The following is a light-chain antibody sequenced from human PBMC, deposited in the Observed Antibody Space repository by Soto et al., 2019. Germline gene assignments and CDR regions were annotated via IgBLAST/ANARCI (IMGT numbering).Light chain of an antibody. CDR2: EAS. Sequence: DIQMTQSPSTLSASVGDRPTITCRARQSVRYWLAWFQQKPGKVPRHLQYEASRLESGVPSTVSGSGSGTGFTLTIGSLRPGDFATHDGEQYTNYPGTLGQVTK. V-gene: IGKV1-5*03. CDR1: QSVRYW. CDR3: EQYTNYPGT. J-gene: IGKJ1*01.